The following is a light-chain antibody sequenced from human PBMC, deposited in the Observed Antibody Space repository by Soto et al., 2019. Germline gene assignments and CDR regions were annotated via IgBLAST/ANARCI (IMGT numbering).Light chain of an antibody. CDR2: DAS. V-gene: IGKV1-13*02. J-gene: IGKJ1*01. CDR3: QHYNSYSEA. CDR1: QGIRND. Sequence: AIQMTQSPSSLSASVGDRVTITCRASQGIRNDLGWYQQKPGKAPNLLIYDASILQSGVPSRFSGSGSGTDFTLTISSLQPDDFATYYCQHYNSYSEAFGQGTKVDI.